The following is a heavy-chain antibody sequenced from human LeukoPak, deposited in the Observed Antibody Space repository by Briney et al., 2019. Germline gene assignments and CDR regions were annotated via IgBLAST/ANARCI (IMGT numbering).Heavy chain of an antibody. CDR1: GFTFNSYW. D-gene: IGHD3-3*01. CDR3: AKPITISGATGAFDI. J-gene: IGHJ3*02. CDR2: IKQDGSEK. Sequence: PGGSLRLSCVASGFTFNSYWMNWVRQAPGKGLEWVANIKQDGSEKYYVDSVKGRFTISRDNAKNSLYLQMNSLRAEDTAMSYCAKPITISGATGAFDIWGQGTMVTVSS. V-gene: IGHV3-7*01.